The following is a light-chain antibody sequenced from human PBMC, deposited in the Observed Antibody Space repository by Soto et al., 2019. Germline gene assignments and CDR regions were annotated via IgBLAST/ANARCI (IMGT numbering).Light chain of an antibody. Sequence: EIVLTQSPATLSLSPGERATLSCRASQSVVSFLAWYQQKPGQAPRLLIYDASNRATGIPARFSGSGSGTDFTLTISSLEPEDYAVYYCQQRSTWPLTFGGGTKVDIK. CDR3: QQRSTWPLT. V-gene: IGKV3-11*01. CDR2: DAS. CDR1: QSVVSF. J-gene: IGKJ4*01.